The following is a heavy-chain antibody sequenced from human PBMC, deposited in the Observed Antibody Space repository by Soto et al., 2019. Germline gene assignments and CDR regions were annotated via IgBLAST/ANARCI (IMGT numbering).Heavy chain of an antibody. CDR2: ISGSGGST. CDR3: AKARTGFSGVRGPVFDY. J-gene: IGHJ4*02. Sequence: PGGSLSLSCAASGFTFSSYAMSWVRQAPGKGLEWVSAISGSGGSTYYADSVKGRFTISRDNSKNTLYLQMNSLRAEDTAVYYCAKARTGFSGVRGPVFDYWGQGTLVTVSS. D-gene: IGHD3-10*01. CDR1: GFTFSSYA. V-gene: IGHV3-23*01.